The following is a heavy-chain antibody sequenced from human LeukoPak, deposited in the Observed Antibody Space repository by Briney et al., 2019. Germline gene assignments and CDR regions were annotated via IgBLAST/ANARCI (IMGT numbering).Heavy chain of an antibody. CDR3: ARESEVGVLAYCGGDCSLGAFDI. D-gene: IGHD2-21*02. V-gene: IGHV1-69*05. CDR1: GGTFSSYA. J-gene: IGHJ3*02. CDR2: IIPIFGTA. Sequence: SVKVSCKASGGTFSSYAISWVRQAPGQGLEWMGGIIPIFGTANYAQKFQGRATITTDESTSTAYMELSSLRSEDTAVYYCARESEVGVLAYCGGDCSLGAFDIWGQGTMVTVSS.